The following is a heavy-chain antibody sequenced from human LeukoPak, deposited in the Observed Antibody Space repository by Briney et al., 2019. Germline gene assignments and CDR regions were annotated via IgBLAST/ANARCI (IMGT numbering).Heavy chain of an antibody. CDR1: GFTFSSYS. Sequence: GGSLRLSCAASGFTFSSYSMNWVRQAPGKGLEWVSYISSSSSTIYYADSVKGRLTISRDNAKNSLYLQMNSLRAEDTAVYYCARMGVVITRAFDYWGQGTLVTVSS. V-gene: IGHV3-48*04. J-gene: IGHJ4*02. D-gene: IGHD3-3*01. CDR2: ISSSSSTI. CDR3: ARMGVVITRAFDY.